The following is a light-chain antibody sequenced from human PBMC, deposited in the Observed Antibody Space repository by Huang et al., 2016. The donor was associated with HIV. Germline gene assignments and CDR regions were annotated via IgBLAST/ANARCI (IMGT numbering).Light chain of an antibody. CDR1: QSVNSY. V-gene: IGKV3-11*01. Sequence: ETVLTQSPATLSLSPGERATLSCRASQSVNSYLAWYQQKPGQTPRPLIYDASNGATGIPARFSGSGSGTDFTLTISSLEPEDFAVYYCQQRKYWPPITFGQGTRLEIK. J-gene: IGKJ5*01. CDR3: QQRKYWPPIT. CDR2: DAS.